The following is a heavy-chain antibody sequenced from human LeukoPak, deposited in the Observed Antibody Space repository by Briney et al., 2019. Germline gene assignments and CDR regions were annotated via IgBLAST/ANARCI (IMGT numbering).Heavy chain of an antibody. D-gene: IGHD3-10*01. J-gene: IGHJ5*02. V-gene: IGHV4-39*07. CDR2: IYYSGST. CDR3: ARERGAYMVRGVIISRGINWFDP. CDR1: GGSISSSSYY. Sequence: SETLSLTCTVSGGSISSSSYYWGWIRQPPGKGLEWIGSIYYSGSTYYNPSLKSRVTISVDTSKNQFSLKLSSVTAADTAVYYCARERGAYMVRGVIISRGINWFDPWGQGTLVTVSS.